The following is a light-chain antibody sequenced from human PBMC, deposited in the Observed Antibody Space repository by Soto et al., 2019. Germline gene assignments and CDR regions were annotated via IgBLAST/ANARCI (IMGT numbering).Light chain of an antibody. CDR2: DAS. V-gene: IGKV3-11*01. Sequence: EIVLTQSPATLSLSAWEGATLSCRASPSIGSELAWYQQKPGQAPRLVIADASNRATGIPARFSGSGSATDFTLTIRTVEPGDVGIYYCQQRYSWPITFGQGTRLEIK. CDR1: PSIGSE. CDR3: QQRYSWPIT. J-gene: IGKJ5*01.